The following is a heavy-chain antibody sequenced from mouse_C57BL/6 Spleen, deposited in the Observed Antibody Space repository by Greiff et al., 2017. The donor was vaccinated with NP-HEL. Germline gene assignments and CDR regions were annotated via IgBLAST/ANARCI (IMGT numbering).Heavy chain of an antibody. CDR1: GFTFSSYA. J-gene: IGHJ4*01. V-gene: IGHV5-4*01. CDR3: ARDPYYGSSYAMDY. D-gene: IGHD1-1*01. Sequence: EVKVVESGGGLVKPGGSLKLSCAASGFTFSSYAMSWVRQTPEKRLEWVATISDGGSYTYYPDNVKGRFTISRDNAKNNLYLQMRHLKSEDTAMYYCARDPYYGSSYAMDYWGQGTSVTVSS. CDR2: ISDGGSYT.